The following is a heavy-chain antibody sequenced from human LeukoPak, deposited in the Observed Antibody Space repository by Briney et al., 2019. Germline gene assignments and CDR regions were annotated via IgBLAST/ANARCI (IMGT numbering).Heavy chain of an antibody. V-gene: IGHV4-61*02. CDR2: IYTSGLT. D-gene: IGHD5-24*01. J-gene: IGHJ3*02. Sequence: PSQTLSLTCTVSGDSIKSSTYYWSWIRQSAGKGLEWIGRIYTSGLTNYNPSLRSRVTISVDTSKNQVSLNLSSVTAADTALYFCARGEMATITYDAFDIWGQGTMVTVSS. CDR1: GDSIKSSTYY. CDR3: ARGEMATITYDAFDI.